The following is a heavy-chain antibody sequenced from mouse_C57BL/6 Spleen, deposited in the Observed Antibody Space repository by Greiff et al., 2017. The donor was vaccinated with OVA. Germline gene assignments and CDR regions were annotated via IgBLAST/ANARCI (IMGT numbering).Heavy chain of an antibody. J-gene: IGHJ2*01. Sequence: EVKLVESGAELVRPGASVKLSCTASGFNIKDDYMHWVKQRPEQGLEWIGWIDPENGDTEYASKFQGKATITADTSSNTAYLQLSSLTSEDTAVYYCTTMTTDYFDYWGQGTTLTVSS. V-gene: IGHV14-4*01. CDR2: IDPENGDT. D-gene: IGHD1-1*01. CDR1: GFNIKDDY. CDR3: TTMTTDYFDY.